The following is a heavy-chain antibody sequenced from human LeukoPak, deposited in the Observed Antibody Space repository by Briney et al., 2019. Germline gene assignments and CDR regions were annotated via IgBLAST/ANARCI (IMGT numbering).Heavy chain of an antibody. D-gene: IGHD1-26*01. CDR3: ARIKWELHIDYYYYMDV. CDR1: GYTFTGYY. V-gene: IGHV1-2*02. J-gene: IGHJ6*03. CDR2: INPNSGGT. Sequence: ASVKVSCKASGYTFTGYYMHWVRQAPGQGLEWMGWINPNSGGTNYAQKFQGRVTMTRDTSISTAYMELSRLRSDDTAVYYCARIKWELHIDYYYYMDVWGKGTTATVSS.